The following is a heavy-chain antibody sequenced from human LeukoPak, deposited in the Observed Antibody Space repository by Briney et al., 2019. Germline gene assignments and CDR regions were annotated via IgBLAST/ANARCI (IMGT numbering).Heavy chain of an antibody. D-gene: IGHD5-18*01. CDR3: ARDDSYGLDY. V-gene: IGHV3-48*04. Sequence: PGGSLRLSCAASGFTFSSYWKNWVRQAPGKGLEWVSYISSSGSTIYYADSVKGRFTISRDNAKNSLYLQMNSLRAEDTAVYYCARDDSYGLDYWGQGTLVTVSS. J-gene: IGHJ4*02. CDR2: ISSSGSTI. CDR1: GFTFSSYW.